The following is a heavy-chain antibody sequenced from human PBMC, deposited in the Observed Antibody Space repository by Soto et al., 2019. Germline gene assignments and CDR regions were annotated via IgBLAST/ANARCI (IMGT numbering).Heavy chain of an antibody. D-gene: IGHD3-10*01. Sequence: LSLTCTVSGGSISSGGYYWSWIRQHPGKGLEWIGYIYYSGSTYYNPSLKSRVTISVDTSKNQFSLKLSSVTAADTAVYYCAREGGRFGYLSGYYSYGMDFWGQGTSVTVSS. V-gene: IGHV4-31*03. J-gene: IGHJ6*02. CDR1: GGSISSGGYY. CDR2: IYYSGST. CDR3: AREGGRFGYLSGYYSYGMDF.